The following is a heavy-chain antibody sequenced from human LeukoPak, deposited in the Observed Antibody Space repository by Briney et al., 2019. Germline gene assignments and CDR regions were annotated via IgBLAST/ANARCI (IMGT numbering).Heavy chain of an antibody. D-gene: IGHD4-17*01. Sequence: PGGSLRLSCAASGFTFSSYAMSWVRQAPGKGLEWVSAISGSGGSTYYADSVKGRFTISRDNSKNTLYLQMNSLRAEDTAVYYCAVADDYGGNSEANWFDPWGQGTLVTVSS. J-gene: IGHJ5*02. CDR1: GFTFSSYA. CDR3: AVADDYGGNSEANWFDP. CDR2: ISGSGGST. V-gene: IGHV3-23*01.